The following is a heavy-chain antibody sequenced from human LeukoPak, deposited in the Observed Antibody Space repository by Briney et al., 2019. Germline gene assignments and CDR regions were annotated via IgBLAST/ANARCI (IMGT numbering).Heavy chain of an antibody. J-gene: IGHJ4*02. CDR3: AREPNYYGSGSYYVY. Sequence: GGSLRLSCAASGFTFSSYSVNWVRQAPGKGLEWVSSISSSSSYIYYADSVKGRFTISRENAKNSLYLQMNSLRAEDTAVYYCAREPNYYGSGSYYVYWGKGTLVTVSS. CDR2: ISSSSSYI. D-gene: IGHD3-10*01. CDR1: GFTFSSYS. V-gene: IGHV3-21*01.